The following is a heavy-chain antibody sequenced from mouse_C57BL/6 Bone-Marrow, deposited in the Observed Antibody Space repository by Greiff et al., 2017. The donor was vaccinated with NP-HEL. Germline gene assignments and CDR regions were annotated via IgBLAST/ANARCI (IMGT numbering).Heavy chain of an antibody. CDR1: GFTFSDFY. Sequence: EVQLVESGGGLVQSGRSLRLSCATSGFTFSDFYMEWVRQAPGKGLEWIAASRNKANDYTTEYSASVKGRFIVSRDTSQSILYLQMNALRAEDTDIYYCARDARGTVVPHCYFDVWGTGTTVTVSS. CDR2: SRNKANDYTT. V-gene: IGHV7-1*01. J-gene: IGHJ1*03. D-gene: IGHD1-1*01. CDR3: ARDARGTVVPHCYFDV.